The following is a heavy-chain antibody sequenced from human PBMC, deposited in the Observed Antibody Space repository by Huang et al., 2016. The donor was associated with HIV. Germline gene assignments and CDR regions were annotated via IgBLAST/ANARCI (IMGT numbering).Heavy chain of an antibody. D-gene: IGHD6-6*01. CDR2: INPKRGGT. CDR3: ARDWSFGSSTSPAD. J-gene: IGHJ4*02. V-gene: IGHV1-2*02. CDR1: GYTFTDSN. Sequence: QVQLVQSGAEVKNPGASVRVSCKASGYTFTDSNIHWVRQAPGQGLEWIGWINPKRGGTIYAQRFQCRITMTRDTTISTVHMDLRRIQSDDTAVYFCARDWSFGSSTSPADWGQGTLVTVSS.